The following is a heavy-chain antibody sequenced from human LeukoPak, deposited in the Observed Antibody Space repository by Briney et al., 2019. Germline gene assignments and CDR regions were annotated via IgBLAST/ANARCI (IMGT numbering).Heavy chain of an antibody. J-gene: IGHJ4*02. D-gene: IGHD6-19*01. Sequence: SETLSLTCAVYGGSFSGYYWSWIRQPPGKGLEWIGEINHSGSTNYNPSLKSRVTISVDTSKNQFSLKLSSVTAADTAVYYCARDAGTSGWLLDYWGQGTLVTVSS. V-gene: IGHV4-34*01. CDR2: INHSGST. CDR3: ARDAGTSGWLLDY. CDR1: GGSFSGYY.